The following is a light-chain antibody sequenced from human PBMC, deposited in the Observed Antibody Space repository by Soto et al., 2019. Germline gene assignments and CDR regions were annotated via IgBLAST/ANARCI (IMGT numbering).Light chain of an antibody. CDR3: QPYKNYPFT. CDR2: AAS. Sequence: DIQMTQSPSSLSASVGDRVTFTCRANEDISTSLAWFQQKPGKAPKSLIYAASSFKSGVPSRFSGSGSGTDFPLTLHRLQPEGFANLYWQPYKNYPFTFGRGNKGEIK. V-gene: IGKV1-16*01. J-gene: IGKJ4*01. CDR1: EDISTS.